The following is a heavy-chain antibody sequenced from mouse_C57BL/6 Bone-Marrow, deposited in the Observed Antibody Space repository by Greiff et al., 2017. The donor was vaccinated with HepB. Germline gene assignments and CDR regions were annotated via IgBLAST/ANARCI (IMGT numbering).Heavy chain of an antibody. D-gene: IGHD1-1*01. CDR1: GFTFSSYT. Sequence: EVKLVESGGGLVKPGGSLKLSCAASGFTFSSYTMSWVRQTPEKRLEWVATISGGGGNTYYPDSVKGRFTISRDNAKNTLYLQMSSLRSEDTALYYCARHRDYYGSSAWFAYWGQGTLVTVSA. CDR2: ISGGGGNT. V-gene: IGHV5-9*01. J-gene: IGHJ3*01. CDR3: ARHRDYYGSSAWFAY.